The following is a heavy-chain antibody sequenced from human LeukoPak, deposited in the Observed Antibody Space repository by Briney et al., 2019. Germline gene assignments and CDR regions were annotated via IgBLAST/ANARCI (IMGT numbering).Heavy chain of an antibody. CDR3: ARGAAGYSYG. CDR2: IYHTGSN. V-gene: IGHV4-61*08. D-gene: IGHD5-18*01. J-gene: IGHJ4*02. CDR1: GGSVSSADYY. Sequence: SETLSLTCTVSGGSVSSADYYWTWIRHAPGKALEWIGYIYHTGSNNYKVSLKSRVTISIDTSKNQFSLRLSSVTAADTAVYYCARGAAGYSYGWGQGTLVTVSS.